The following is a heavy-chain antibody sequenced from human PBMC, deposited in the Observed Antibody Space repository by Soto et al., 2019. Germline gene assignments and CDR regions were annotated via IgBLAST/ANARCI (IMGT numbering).Heavy chain of an antibody. CDR2: INAFNGNT. Sequence: QVQLVQSGVEVKKPGASVKVSCKASGYTFTTFCITWVRQAPGQGLQWMGWINAFNGNTNYAQKLQGRVTMTTDTSTSTAYMELRSLRSDDTAVYYCARQNAEYFQNWGQGTLVTVS. CDR3: ARQNAEYFQN. CDR1: GYTFTTFC. V-gene: IGHV1-18*01. J-gene: IGHJ1*01.